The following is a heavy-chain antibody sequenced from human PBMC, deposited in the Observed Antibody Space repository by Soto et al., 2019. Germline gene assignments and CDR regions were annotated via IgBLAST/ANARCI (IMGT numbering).Heavy chain of an antibody. D-gene: IGHD5-12*01. CDR1: GFTFSTYW. J-gene: IGHJ6*02. CDR3: ARGLRNYYGVDV. Sequence: EVQVVESGGGLVQPGGSLRLSCVASGFTFSTYWMHWVRQAPGKGLVWVSRIKFDGSTTSYADSVKGRCTISRDNAKXXXXXXXXXXXAEDTGGYYCARGLRNYYGVDVWGQGATVTVSS. V-gene: IGHV3-74*01. CDR2: IKFDGSTT.